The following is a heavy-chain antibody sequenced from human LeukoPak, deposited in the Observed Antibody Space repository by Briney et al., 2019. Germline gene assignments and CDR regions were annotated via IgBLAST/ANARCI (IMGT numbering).Heavy chain of an antibody. J-gene: IGHJ4*02. CDR1: GYTFTGYY. CDR3: ARVGSGSYYEN. V-gene: IGHV1-2*06. Sequence: ASVKVSCKASGYTFTGYYMHWVRQAPGQGLEWVGRINPNSGGTDYAQKFQVRVTMTRDTSINTAYMELTRLTSDDTAIYYCARVGSGSYYENWGQGTLVTVSS. CDR2: INPNSGGT. D-gene: IGHD3-10*01.